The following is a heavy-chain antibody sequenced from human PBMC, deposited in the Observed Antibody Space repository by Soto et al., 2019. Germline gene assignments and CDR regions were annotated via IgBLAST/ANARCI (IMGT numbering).Heavy chain of an antibody. CDR2: VYSSGST. D-gene: IGHD1-7*01. CDR1: GGSMTTYY. CDR3: ARSTWNYYHY. J-gene: IGHJ4*02. V-gene: IGHV4-59*01. Sequence: QVQLQESGPGLVKPSETLSLTCTVSGGSMTTYYWSWIRQPPGKGLEWIGYVYSSGSTEYNPSLKSRVTISVDTSNNQFSLKFSSVPTADTAVYYCARSTWNYYHYWGQGTLVTVSS.